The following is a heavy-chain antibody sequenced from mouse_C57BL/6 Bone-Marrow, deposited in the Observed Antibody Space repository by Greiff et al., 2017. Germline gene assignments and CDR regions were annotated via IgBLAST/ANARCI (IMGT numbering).Heavy chain of an antibody. CDR2: IDPSDSYT. D-gene: IGHD2-5*01. J-gene: IGHJ3*01. CDR1: GYTFTSYW. Sequence: QVQLQQPGAELVRPGTSVKLSCKASGYTFTSYWMHWVKQRPGQGLEWIGVIDPSDSYTNYNQKFKGKATLTVDTSSSTAYMQLSSLTSEDSAVYYCARRGSNSFAYWGQGTLVTVSA. V-gene: IGHV1-59*01. CDR3: ARRGSNSFAY.